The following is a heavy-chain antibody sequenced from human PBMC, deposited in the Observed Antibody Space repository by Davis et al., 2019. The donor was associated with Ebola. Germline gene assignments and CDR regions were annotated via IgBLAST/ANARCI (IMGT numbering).Heavy chain of an antibody. D-gene: IGHD1-26*01. Sequence: PGGSLRLSCAASGFTFDDFSLHWVRQAPGKGLEWVAVMSSDGTKKYYADSVKGRFTISRDNSKNTLFLQMKSLRPEDTALYYCAREEVGGDYLDYWGQGTLVTLSS. CDR2: MSSDGTKK. CDR1: GFTFDDFS. CDR3: AREEVGGDYLDY. J-gene: IGHJ4*02. V-gene: IGHV3-30-3*01.